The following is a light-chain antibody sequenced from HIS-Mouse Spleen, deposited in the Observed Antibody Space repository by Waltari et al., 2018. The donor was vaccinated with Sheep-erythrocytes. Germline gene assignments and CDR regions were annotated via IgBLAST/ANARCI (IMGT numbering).Light chain of an antibody. Sequence: SYELTQPPSVSVSPGQTASITCPGDKLGDKYACWYQQKPGQSPVLVIYQESKRPSGILLLFLGSNPGNTAPLTISGSQAMDEADYYCQAWDSSAAWVFGGGNKLTVL. CDR2: QES. V-gene: IGLV3-1*01. J-gene: IGLJ3*02. CDR3: QAWDSSAAWV. CDR1: KLGDKY.